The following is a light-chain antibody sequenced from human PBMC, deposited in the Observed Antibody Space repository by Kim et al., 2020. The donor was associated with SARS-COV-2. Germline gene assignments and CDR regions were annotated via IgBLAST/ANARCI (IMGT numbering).Light chain of an antibody. CDR1: SSDVGGYNY. V-gene: IGLV2-14*03. CDR2: DVS. Sequence: QPVLTQPASVSGSPGQSITISCTGTSSDVGGYNYVSWYQQHPGKAPKLMIYDVSNRPSGVSNRFSGSKSGNTASLTISGLAADDAADYCCTSYTSSSTLGFGGGTQLTVL. J-gene: IGLJ2*01. CDR3: TSYTSSSTLG.